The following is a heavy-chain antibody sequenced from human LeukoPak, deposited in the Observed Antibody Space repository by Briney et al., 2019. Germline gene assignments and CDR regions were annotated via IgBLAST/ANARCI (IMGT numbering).Heavy chain of an antibody. CDR2: IYYSGST. CDR1: GGSISSSSYY. V-gene: IGHV4-39*07. J-gene: IGHJ4*02. CDR3: ARVGAFDWLLNFDY. D-gene: IGHD3-9*01. Sequence: SETLFLTCTVSGGSISSSSYYWGWIRQPPGKGLEWIGSIYYSGSTYYNPSLKSRVTISVDTSKNQFSLKLSSVTAADTAVYYCARVGAFDWLLNFDYWGQGTLVTVSS.